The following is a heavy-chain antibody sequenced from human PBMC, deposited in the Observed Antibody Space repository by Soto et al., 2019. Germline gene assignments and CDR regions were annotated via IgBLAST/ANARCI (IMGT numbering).Heavy chain of an antibody. Sequence: ASVKVSCKASGYTFTSYAMHWVRQAPGQRLEWMGWINAGNGNTKYSQKFQGRVTITRDTSASTAYMVLSSLRSEDTAVYYCASHGVMAWAFDIWGQGTMVTVSS. CDR3: ASHGVMAWAFDI. V-gene: IGHV1-3*01. CDR2: INAGNGNT. J-gene: IGHJ3*02. D-gene: IGHD2-8*01. CDR1: GYTFTSYA.